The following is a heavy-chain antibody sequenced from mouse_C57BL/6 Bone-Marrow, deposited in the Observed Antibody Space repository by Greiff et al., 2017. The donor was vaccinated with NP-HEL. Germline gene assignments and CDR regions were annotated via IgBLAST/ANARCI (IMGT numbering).Heavy chain of an antibody. CDR1: GFSLSTFGMG. CDR2: IWWDDAK. V-gene: IGHV8-8*01. D-gene: IGHD1-1*01. Sequence: QVTLKESGPGILQPSQTLSLTCSFSGFSLSTFGMGVGWIRPPSGKGLEWLAHIWWDDAKYYNPALKSRPTISKDTSKNQLFLKIANVDTTETAAYYCARITTVVAPVGYFDVWGTGTTVTVSS. CDR3: ARITTVVAPVGYFDV. J-gene: IGHJ1*03.